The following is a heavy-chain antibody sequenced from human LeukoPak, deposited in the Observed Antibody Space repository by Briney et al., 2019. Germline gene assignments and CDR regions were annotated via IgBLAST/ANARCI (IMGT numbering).Heavy chain of an antibody. J-gene: IGHJ4*02. CDR2: IYYSGST. Sequence: SETLSLTCTVSGGSISSYYWSWIRQPPGKGLEWIGYIYYSGSTNYNPSLKSRVTISVDTSKNQFSLKLSSVTAADTAVYYCARDRQLGLFDYWGQGTLVTVSS. CDR1: GGSISSYY. D-gene: IGHD6-13*01. CDR3: ARDRQLGLFDY. V-gene: IGHV4-59*01.